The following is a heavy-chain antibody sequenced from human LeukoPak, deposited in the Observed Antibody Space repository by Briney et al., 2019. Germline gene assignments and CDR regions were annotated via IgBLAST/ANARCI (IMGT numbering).Heavy chain of an antibody. CDR3: ARVGVDYSGNVLKYFFDY. Sequence: SETLSLTCTVSGGSISSYQWSWIRQPPGKGLEWIGNVYDSGSANYNPSLKSRVVISVDTSKNQFSLNLTPVTAADTAVYYCARVGVDYSGNVLKYFFDYWGQGTLVTVSS. CDR2: VYDSGSA. V-gene: IGHV4-59*01. CDR1: GGSISSYQ. D-gene: IGHD4-23*01. J-gene: IGHJ4*02.